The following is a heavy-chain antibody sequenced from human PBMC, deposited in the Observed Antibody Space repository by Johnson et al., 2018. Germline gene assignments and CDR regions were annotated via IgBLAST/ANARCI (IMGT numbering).Heavy chain of an antibody. CDR1: GFTFSSYG. D-gene: IGHD6-13*01. Sequence: QVQLVQSGGGVVQPGRSLRLSCAASGFTFSSYGMHWVRQAPGKGLEWVAVIWYDGSNKYYADSVKGRFTISRDNSKNTLYLQMNSLRAEDTAVYYWAKVRVWSGSWSTNYYYGMDVWGQGTTVTVSS. CDR3: AKVRVWSGSWSTNYYYGMDV. J-gene: IGHJ6*02. CDR2: IWYDGSNK. V-gene: IGHV3-33*06.